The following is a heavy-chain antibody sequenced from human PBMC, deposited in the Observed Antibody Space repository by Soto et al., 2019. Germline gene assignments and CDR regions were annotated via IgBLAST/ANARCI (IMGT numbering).Heavy chain of an antibody. J-gene: IGHJ6*04. CDR2: FFSDAER. CDR3: ARMDGDYNYYGLDV. CDR1: GFSLTNGSMG. Sequence: SGPTLLNSTETLTLTCSVSGFSLTNGSMGVSWIRQPPGKALEWLAHFFSDAERSYSTSMQSRLNMYKDSSGSQVVLTMTNMAPADTATYFCARMDGDYNYYGLDVWGDGIAVTVSS. D-gene: IGHD4-17*01. V-gene: IGHV2-26*01.